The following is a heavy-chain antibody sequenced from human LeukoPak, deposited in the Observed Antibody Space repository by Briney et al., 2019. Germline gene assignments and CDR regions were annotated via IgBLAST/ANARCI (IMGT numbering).Heavy chain of an antibody. D-gene: IGHD3-10*01. V-gene: IGHV4-61*01. Sequence: SETLSLTCTVSGGFVSSGSYYWSWIRQPPGKGLEWIGYIYYSGSTNYNPSLKSRITISVDTSKNQFSLKLSSVTAADTAVYYCARAGDYYGSGSYSAPFGYWGQGTLVPVSS. CDR1: GGFVSSGSYY. CDR2: IYYSGST. J-gene: IGHJ4*02. CDR3: ARAGDYYGSGSYSAPFGY.